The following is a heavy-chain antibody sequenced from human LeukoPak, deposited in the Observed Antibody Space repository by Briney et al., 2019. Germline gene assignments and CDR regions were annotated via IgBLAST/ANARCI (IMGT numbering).Heavy chain of an antibody. D-gene: IGHD1-26*01. Sequence: GESLKISCKGSGYIFTHNWIGWVRQMPGKGLEWMGIIYPGDSDTRYSPSFQGQVTISADKSISTAYLQWSSLKASDTAMYYCARHGSSGLNAFDIWGQGTMVTVSS. V-gene: IGHV5-51*01. CDR3: ARHGSSGLNAFDI. J-gene: IGHJ3*02. CDR1: GYIFTHNW. CDR2: IYPGDSDT.